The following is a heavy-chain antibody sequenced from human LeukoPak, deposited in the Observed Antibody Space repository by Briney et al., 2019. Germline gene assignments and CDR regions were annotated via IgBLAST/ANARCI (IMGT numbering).Heavy chain of an antibody. CDR2: ISSRGSII. J-gene: IGHJ4*02. V-gene: IGHV3-48*03. Sequence: GGSLRLSCAASGFTFSSYEMNWVRQAPGKGLEWVSYISSRGSIIHYADSVKGRFTISRDNAKNSLYLQMNSLRAEDTAVYYCARDLRYYGSGSRVYFDYWGQGTLVTVSS. D-gene: IGHD3-10*01. CDR1: GFTFSSYE. CDR3: ARDLRYYGSGSRVYFDY.